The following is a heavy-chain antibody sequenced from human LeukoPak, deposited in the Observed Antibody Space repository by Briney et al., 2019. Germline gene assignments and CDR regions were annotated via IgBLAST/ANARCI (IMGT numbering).Heavy chain of an antibody. CDR2: IIPILGIA. J-gene: IGHJ4*02. Sequence: SVKVSCKASGGTFSSYAISWVRQAPGQGLEWMGRIIPILGIANYAQKFQGRVTITADKSTSTAYMELSSLRSEDTAVYYCARDRAAASGRAGSPIDYWGQGTLVTVSS. D-gene: IGHD6-13*01. V-gene: IGHV1-69*04. CDR3: ARDRAAASGRAGSPIDY. CDR1: GGTFSSYA.